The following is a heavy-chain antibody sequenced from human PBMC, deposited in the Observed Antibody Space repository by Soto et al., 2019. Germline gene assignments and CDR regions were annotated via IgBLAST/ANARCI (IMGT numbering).Heavy chain of an antibody. J-gene: IGHJ6*02. V-gene: IGHV1-69*13. CDR1: GGTFSSYA. CDR2: IIPIFGTA. Sequence: SVKVSCKASGGTFSSYAISWVRQAPGQGLEWMGGIIPIFGTANYAQKFQGRVTITADESTSTAYMELSSLRSEDTAVYYCARVNWNYDLGYYYGMDVWGQGXTVTVYS. CDR3: ARVNWNYDLGYYYGMDV. D-gene: IGHD1-7*01.